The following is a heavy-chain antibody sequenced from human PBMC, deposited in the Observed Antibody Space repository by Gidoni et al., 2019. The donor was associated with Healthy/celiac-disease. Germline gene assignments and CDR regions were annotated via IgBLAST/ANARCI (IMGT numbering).Heavy chain of an antibody. V-gene: IGHV4-34*01. Sequence: QVQLQQWGAGLLKPSETLSLTCAVYGGSVSGYYWSWIRQPPGKGLEWIGEINHSGSTNYNPSLKRRVTISVDTSKNQFSLKLSSVTAADTAVYYCARGNRIVVVPAAIPFDYWGQGTLVTVSS. CDR2: INHSGST. CDR3: ARGNRIVVVPAAIPFDY. CDR1: GGSVSGYY. J-gene: IGHJ4*02. D-gene: IGHD2-2*01.